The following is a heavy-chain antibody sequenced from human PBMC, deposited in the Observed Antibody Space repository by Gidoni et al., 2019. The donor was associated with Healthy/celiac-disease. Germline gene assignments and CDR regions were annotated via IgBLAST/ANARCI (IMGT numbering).Heavy chain of an antibody. V-gene: IGHV3-21*01. Sequence: EVQLVESGGGLVKSGGSLRLSCAASGFTFSSYSMNWVRQAPGKGLEWVASISSIISYISYADSVKGRFTISRDNAKNSLYLQMNSLRAEDTAVYYCARERGPYYDILTGYSNDYWGQGTLVTVSS. CDR2: ISSIISYI. CDR1: GFTFSSYS. D-gene: IGHD3-9*01. CDR3: ARERGPYYDILTGYSNDY. J-gene: IGHJ4*02.